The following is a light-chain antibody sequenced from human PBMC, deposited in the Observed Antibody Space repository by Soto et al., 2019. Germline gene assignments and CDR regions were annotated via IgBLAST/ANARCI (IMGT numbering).Light chain of an antibody. CDR3: MQAVQPLFT. CDR1: QSLLHSNGYNY. J-gene: IGKJ3*01. CDR2: LGS. V-gene: IGKV2-28*01. Sequence: DIEMTQSPLSLPVTPGEPASISCRSSQSLLHSNGYNYLDWYLQKPGQSPQLLIYLGSNRASGVPDRFSGSGSGTDFTLKSSRVGAEDVGVYYCMQAVQPLFTFGPGNKVDIK.